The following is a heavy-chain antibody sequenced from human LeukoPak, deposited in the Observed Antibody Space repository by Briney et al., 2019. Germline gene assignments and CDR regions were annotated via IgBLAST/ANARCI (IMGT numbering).Heavy chain of an antibody. J-gene: IGHJ1*01. V-gene: IGHV1-8*01. CDR2: MNPNSGNT. D-gene: IGHD3-16*02. CDR3: AREENTYYDYVWGSYRHKYFQH. CDR1: ACTITSYD. Sequence: ASVKVSCKASACTITSYDINWVRQATGQGLEWMGWMNPNSGNTGYAQKFQGRVTMTRNTSISTAYMELSSLRSEDTAVYYCAREENTYYDYVWGSYRHKYFQHWGQGTLVTVSS.